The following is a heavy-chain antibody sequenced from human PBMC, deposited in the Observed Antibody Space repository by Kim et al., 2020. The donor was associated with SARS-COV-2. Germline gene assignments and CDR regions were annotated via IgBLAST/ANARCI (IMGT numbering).Heavy chain of an antibody. D-gene: IGHD3-10*01. V-gene: IGHV1-3*01. J-gene: IGHJ4*02. Sequence: SQKFQGRVTITRDASASTAYMELSSLRSEDTAVYYCAREKPYYGSGSYHYWGQGTLVTVSS. CDR3: AREKPYYGSGSYHY.